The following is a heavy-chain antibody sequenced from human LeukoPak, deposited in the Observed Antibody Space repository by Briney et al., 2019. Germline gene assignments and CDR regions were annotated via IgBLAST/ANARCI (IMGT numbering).Heavy chain of an antibody. D-gene: IGHD1-26*01. CDR2: IIPIFGTA. V-gene: IGHV1-69*05. Sequence: SVKVSCKASGGTFSSYAISWVRQAPGQGLEWMGRIIPIFGTANYAQKFQGRVTITTDESTSTAYMELSSLRSEDTAVYYCARHDPVGATFRGHSDYWGQGTLVTVSS. CDR3: ARHDPVGATFRGHSDY. CDR1: GGTFSSYA. J-gene: IGHJ4*02.